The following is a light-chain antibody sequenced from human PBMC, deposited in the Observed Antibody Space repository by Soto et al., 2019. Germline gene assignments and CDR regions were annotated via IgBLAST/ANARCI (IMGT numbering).Light chain of an antibody. CDR2: DDS. CDR3: QVWDSSSDVV. Sequence: SYELTQPPSVSVAPGQTARITCGENNIGSKSVHWYQQKPGQAPVLVAYDDSDRPSGIPERFSGSNSGNTATLTISRVEAGDEADYYCQVWDSSSDVVFGGGTQLTVL. V-gene: IGLV3-21*02. CDR1: NIGSKS. J-gene: IGLJ2*01.